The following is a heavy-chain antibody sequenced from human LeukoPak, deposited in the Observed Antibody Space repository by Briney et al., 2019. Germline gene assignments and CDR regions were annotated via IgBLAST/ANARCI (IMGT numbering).Heavy chain of an antibody. J-gene: IGHJ4*02. D-gene: IGHD2-15*01. Sequence: GRSLRLSCAASGFTFSSYGMHWVRQAPGKGLEWVAVIWYDGSDKYYADSVKGRFTISRDNSKNTLYLQMNSLRAGDTAVYYCARDGCSGGSCYGIDYWGQGTLVTVSS. V-gene: IGHV3-33*01. CDR1: GFTFSSYG. CDR3: ARDGCSGGSCYGIDY. CDR2: IWYDGSDK.